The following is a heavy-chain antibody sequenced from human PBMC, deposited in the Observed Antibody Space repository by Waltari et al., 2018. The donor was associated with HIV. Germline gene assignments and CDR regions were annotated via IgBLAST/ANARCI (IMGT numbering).Heavy chain of an antibody. CDR1: EFTFSSCG. D-gene: IGHD7-27*01. CDR2: IWYDGSNK. V-gene: IGHV3-33*01. Sequence: QVQLVESGGGVVQLGRSLRLTGAASEFTFSSCGRHWVPQDPGKGLEWIAIIWYDGSNKYYGASVKGRFTISRDNSRNTLYLQMNSLRADDTAVYYCARGIPQSNWGHYYYGMDVWGQGTTVTVSS. CDR3: ARGIPQSNWGHYYYGMDV. J-gene: IGHJ6*02.